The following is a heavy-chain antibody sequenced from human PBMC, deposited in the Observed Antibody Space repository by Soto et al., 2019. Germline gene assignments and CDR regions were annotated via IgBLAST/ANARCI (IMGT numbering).Heavy chain of an antibody. CDR1: VFTVSSTY. V-gene: IGHV3-53*01. CDR2: IFSSGES. J-gene: IGHJ4*02. CDR3: ARGGIGMVRTFDH. D-gene: IGHD3-10*01. Sequence: GGSLSLSGAASVFTVSSTYMSWVRQAPGKWLEWVSIIFSSGESCYADSVKGRFTISRDSSDNTVYLQMNSLKAEDTAVYYCARGGIGMVRTFDHWGQGTLVTVSS.